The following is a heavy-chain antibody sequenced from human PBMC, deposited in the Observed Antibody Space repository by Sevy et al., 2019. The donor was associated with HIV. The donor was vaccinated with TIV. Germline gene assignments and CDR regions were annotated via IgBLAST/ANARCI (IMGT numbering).Heavy chain of an antibody. D-gene: IGHD3-16*02. CDR1: GFTFSSYD. V-gene: IGHV3-48*03. CDR2: ISSSGSTI. Sequence: GGSLRLSCAASGFTFSSYDMNWVRQAPGKGLEWVSYISSSGSTIYYADSVKGRFTISRDNAKNSLYLQMNSLRAEDTAVYYCARGGYDYVWGSYRDIYIDYWGQGTLVTVSS. CDR3: ARGGYDYVWGSYRDIYIDY. J-gene: IGHJ4*02.